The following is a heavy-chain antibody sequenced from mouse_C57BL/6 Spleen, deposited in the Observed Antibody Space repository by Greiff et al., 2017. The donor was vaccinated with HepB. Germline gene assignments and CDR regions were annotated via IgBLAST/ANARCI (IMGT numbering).Heavy chain of an antibody. CDR3: AREGGLYRVTTGAMDY. V-gene: IGHV14-3*01. CDR1: GFNIKNTY. D-gene: IGHD2-2*01. J-gene: IGHJ4*01. Sequence: EVKLVESVAELVRPGASVKLSCTASGFNIKNTYMHWVKQRPEQGLEWIGRIDPANGNTKYAPKFQGKATITADTSSNTAYLQLSSLTSEDTAIYYCAREGGLYRVTTGAMDYWGQGTSVTVSS. CDR2: IDPANGNT.